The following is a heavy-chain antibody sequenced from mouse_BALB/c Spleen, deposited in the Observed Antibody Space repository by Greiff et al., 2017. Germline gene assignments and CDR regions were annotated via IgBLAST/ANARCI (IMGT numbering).Heavy chain of an antibody. CDR1: GYTFTNYW. CDR2: IYPGGGYT. D-gene: IGHD4-1*01. J-gene: IGHJ2*01. CDR3: ARSELTGTGGYFDY. V-gene: IGHV1-63*02. Sequence: QVQLQQSGAELVRPGTSVKISCKASGYTFTNYWLGWVKQRPGHGLEWIGDIYPGGGYTNYNEKFKGKATLTADTSSSTAYMQLSSLTSEDSAVYFCARSELTGTGGYFDYWGQGTTLTVSS.